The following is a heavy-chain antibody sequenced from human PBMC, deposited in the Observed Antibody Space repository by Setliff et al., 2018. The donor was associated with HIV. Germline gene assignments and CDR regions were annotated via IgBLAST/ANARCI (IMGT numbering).Heavy chain of an antibody. J-gene: IGHJ3*02. CDR1: GGSISTSY. Sequence: SETLSLTCTVSGGSISTSYWNWIRQPPGTGMEWIAYIYISGTTNYNPSLKSRVTISLDTSRNQFSLKLGSVTAADTAMYYCAREHCSGGSCNCFDIWGQGTMVTVSS. V-gene: IGHV4-4*09. CDR2: IYISGTT. CDR3: AREHCSGGSCNCFDI. D-gene: IGHD2-15*01.